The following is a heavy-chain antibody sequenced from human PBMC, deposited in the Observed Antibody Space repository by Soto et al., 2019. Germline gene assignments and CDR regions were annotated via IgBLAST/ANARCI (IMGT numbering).Heavy chain of an antibody. Sequence: QVQLVQPGAEVKKPGSSVKVSCKASGGTFSSYAISWVRQAPGQGLEWMGGIIPIFGTANYAQKFQSRVTITADKSPSTAYMELSSLSSEDTTVYYCARLDSSTLSRYFDLWRRGPLVTVSS. D-gene: IGHD6-13*01. CDR1: GGTFSSYA. CDR3: ARLDSSTLSRYFDL. J-gene: IGHJ2*01. V-gene: IGHV1-69*06. CDR2: IIPIFGTA.